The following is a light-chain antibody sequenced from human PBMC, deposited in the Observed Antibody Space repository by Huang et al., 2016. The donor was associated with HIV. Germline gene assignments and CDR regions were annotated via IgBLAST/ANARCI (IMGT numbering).Light chain of an antibody. V-gene: IGKV3-20*01. J-gene: IGKJ1*01. CDR1: ESVRSTY. CDR3: QQYGTSPWT. CDR2: GAS. Sequence: EIVLTQSPGTLSLSPGEGATVSCRANESVRSTYLAWYRQSGGQAHRLLIYGASNRATGIPDRFSGSGSGTDFTLTISRLEPEDFAVYYCQQYGTSPWTFGQGTKVEIK.